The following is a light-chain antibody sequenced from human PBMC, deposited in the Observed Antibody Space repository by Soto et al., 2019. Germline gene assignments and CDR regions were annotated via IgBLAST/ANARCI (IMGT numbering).Light chain of an antibody. CDR1: QSVSSN. V-gene: IGKV3-15*01. Sequence: EIVMTQSPATLSVPPGERATLSCRASQSVSSNLAWYQQKPGQAPRLLIYGASTRATGIPARFSGSGSGTEFTLTISSLQSEDFAVYYCQQYNNWPGTFGQGTRWIS. CDR3: QQYNNWPGT. J-gene: IGKJ1*01. CDR2: GAS.